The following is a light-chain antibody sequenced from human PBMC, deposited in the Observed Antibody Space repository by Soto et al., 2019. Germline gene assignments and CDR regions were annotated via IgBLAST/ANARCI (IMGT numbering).Light chain of an antibody. Sequence: EIVLTQSPATLSLSPGERATLSCRASQSVSSYLAWYQQKPGQAPRLLIYDASNRATGIPARFSGSGSGTDFTLTIRSLEPEDFAVYYCQQRSNCPPYTFGQGTKLEIK. CDR1: QSVSSY. J-gene: IGKJ2*01. V-gene: IGKV3-11*01. CDR2: DAS. CDR3: QQRSNCPPYT.